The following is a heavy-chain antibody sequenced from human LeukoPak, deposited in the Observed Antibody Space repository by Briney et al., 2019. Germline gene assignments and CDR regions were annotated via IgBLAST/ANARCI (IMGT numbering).Heavy chain of an antibody. CDR3: ARDPLEYDSSGPGDY. CDR1: GFTFDDYG. Sequence: RAGGSLRLSCAASGFTFDDYGMSWVRQAPGKGLERVSGINWNGGSTGYADSVKGRFTISRDNAKNSLYLQMNSLRAEDTALYYCARDPLEYDSSGPGDYWGQGTLVTVSS. CDR2: INWNGGST. V-gene: IGHV3-20*04. J-gene: IGHJ4*02. D-gene: IGHD3-22*01.